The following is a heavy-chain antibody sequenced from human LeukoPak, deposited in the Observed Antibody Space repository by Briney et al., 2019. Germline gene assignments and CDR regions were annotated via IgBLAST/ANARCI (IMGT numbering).Heavy chain of an antibody. D-gene: IGHD6-13*01. CDR2: INHSGST. J-gene: IGHJ6*02. Sequence: SETLSLTCAVYGGSFSGYYWSWIRQPPGKGLEWIGEINHSGSTNYNPSLKSRVTISVGTSKNQFSLKLSSVTAADTAVYYCARGLAPQFVYSWYEYYYYGMDVWGQGTTVTVSS. CDR3: ARGLAPQFVYSWYEYYYYGMDV. CDR1: GGSFSGYY. V-gene: IGHV4-34*01.